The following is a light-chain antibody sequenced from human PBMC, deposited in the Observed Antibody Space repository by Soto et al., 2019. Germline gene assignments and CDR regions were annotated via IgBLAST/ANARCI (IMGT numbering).Light chain of an antibody. V-gene: IGLV2-14*01. Sequence: QSVLTQPASVSGSPGQSITISCTGTSSDVGGHNSVSWYRQGPGKAPKLMIYDVSNRPSGVSDRFSGSKSGNTASLTISGLQIEDEADYYCSSFTSSVTYVFGTGTKSPS. CDR2: DVS. CDR3: SSFTSSVTYV. J-gene: IGLJ1*01. CDR1: SSDVGGHNS.